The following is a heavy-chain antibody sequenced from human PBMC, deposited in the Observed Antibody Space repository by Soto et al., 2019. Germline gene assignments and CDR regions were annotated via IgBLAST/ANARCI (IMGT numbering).Heavy chain of an antibody. Sequence: GGSLRLSCAASGFTFSSYALGWVRQAPGRGLECVSAISGSGVSTFYADSVKGRFTISRDTSKNTLYLQMNTLTAKDTAVYYCAKDHRIWGRLVEYMDVWGQGTTVTVCS. CDR3: AKDHRIWGRLVEYMDV. J-gene: IGHJ6*02. V-gene: IGHV3-23*01. CDR1: GFTFSSYA. CDR2: ISGSGVST. D-gene: IGHD3-10*01.